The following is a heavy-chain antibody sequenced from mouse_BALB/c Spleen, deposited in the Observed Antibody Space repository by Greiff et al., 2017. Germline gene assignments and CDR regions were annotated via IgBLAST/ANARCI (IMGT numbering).Heavy chain of an antibody. Sequence: EVMLVESGGGLVKPGGSLKLSCAASGFTFSSYAMSWVRQTPEKRLEWVASISSGGSTYYPDSVKGRFTISRDNARNILYLQMSSLRSEDTAMYYCARDYYGSSYAYVDYWGQGTTLTVSS. CDR3: ARDYYGSSYAYVDY. CDR1: GFTFSSYA. J-gene: IGHJ2*01. D-gene: IGHD1-1*01. CDR2: ISSGGST. V-gene: IGHV5-6-5*01.